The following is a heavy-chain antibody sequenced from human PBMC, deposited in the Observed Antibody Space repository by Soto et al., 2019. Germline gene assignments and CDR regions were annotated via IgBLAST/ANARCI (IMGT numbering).Heavy chain of an antibody. J-gene: IGHJ5*02. V-gene: IGHV1-18*01. CDR3: VRDEISSAGLDP. Sequence: ASVKVSCKASGYTFTSYGISWVRQAPGQGLEWMGWISTYNDNTYYAQNFQGRVTMTSDTPTSTAYMELRSLRSDDTAFYYCVRDEISSAGLDPWGQGTLVTVSS. CDR2: ISTYNDNT. CDR1: GYTFTSYG.